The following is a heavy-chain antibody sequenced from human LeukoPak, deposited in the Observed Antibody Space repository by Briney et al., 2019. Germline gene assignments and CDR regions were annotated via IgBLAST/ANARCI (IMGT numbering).Heavy chain of an antibody. J-gene: IGHJ4*02. Sequence: SETLSLTCAVYGGSFSGYYWSWIRQPPGKGLEWIGEINHSGSTNYNPSLKSRVTISVDTSKNQFSLKLSSVTAADTAVYYCARVTGVVRGVIIGGPFDYWGQGTLVTVSS. D-gene: IGHD3-10*01. CDR3: ARVTGVVRGVIIGGPFDY. CDR1: GGSFSGYY. CDR2: INHSGST. V-gene: IGHV4-34*01.